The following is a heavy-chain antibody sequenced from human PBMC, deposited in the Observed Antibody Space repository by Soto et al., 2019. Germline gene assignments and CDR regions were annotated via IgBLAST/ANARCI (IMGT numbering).Heavy chain of an antibody. J-gene: IGHJ4*02. Sequence: QVQLQESGPGLVKPSETLSLTCTVSGGSISSYYWSWIRQPPGKGLEWIGYIYYSGSTNYNPSLKSRVTISXXTXKXXFSLKLSSVTAADTAVYYCARTTYYDILTGYRFDYWGQGTLVTVSS. CDR3: ARTTYYDILTGYRFDY. CDR2: IYYSGST. V-gene: IGHV4-59*01. CDR1: GGSISSYY. D-gene: IGHD3-9*01.